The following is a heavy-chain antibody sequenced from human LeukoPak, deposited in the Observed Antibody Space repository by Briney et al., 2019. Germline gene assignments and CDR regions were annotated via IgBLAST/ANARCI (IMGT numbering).Heavy chain of an antibody. CDR2: INAGNGNT. J-gene: IGHJ4*02. V-gene: IGHV1-3*01. Sequence: ASVKVSCKASGYTFTSYAMHWVRQAPGQRLEWMGWINAGNGNTIYSQKFQGRVTITRDTSASTAYMELSSLRSEDTAVYYCFYGSGTTNWGQGTLVTVSS. CDR3: FYGSGTTN. CDR1: GYTFTSYA. D-gene: IGHD3-10*01.